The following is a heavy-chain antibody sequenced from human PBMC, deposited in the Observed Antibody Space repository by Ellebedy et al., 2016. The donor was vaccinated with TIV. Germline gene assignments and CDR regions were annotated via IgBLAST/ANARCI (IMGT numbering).Heavy chain of an antibody. D-gene: IGHD3-16*01. CDR2: TYYRSKWNN. J-gene: IGHJ6*02. CDR3: ARGWFGSGMGV. CDR1: GDSVSTDIG. Sequence: SQILSLTCVISGDSVSTDIGWNWIRHSPSRGLEWLGRTYYRSKWNNDYAVSLKSRITINPDTSKNQFSLQLNSVITDDTAVYYCARGWFGSGMGVWGQGTTVTVSS. V-gene: IGHV6-1*01.